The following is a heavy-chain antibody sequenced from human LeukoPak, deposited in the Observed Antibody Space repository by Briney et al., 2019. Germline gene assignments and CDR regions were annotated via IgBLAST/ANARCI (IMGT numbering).Heavy chain of an antibody. CDR1: GGSFSGYY. CDR2: INHSGST. V-gene: IGHV4-34*01. D-gene: IGHD6-19*01. Sequence: PSETLSLTCAVYGGSFSGYYWSWIRQPPGKGLEWIGEINHSGSTNYNPSLKSRVTISVDTSKNQLSLKLSSVTAADTAVYYCAREGKYSSLDYWGQGTLVTVSS. CDR3: AREGKYSSLDY. J-gene: IGHJ4*02.